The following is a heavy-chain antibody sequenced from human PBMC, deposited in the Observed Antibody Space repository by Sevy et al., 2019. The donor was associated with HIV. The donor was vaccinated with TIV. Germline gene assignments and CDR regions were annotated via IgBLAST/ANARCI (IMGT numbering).Heavy chain of an antibody. D-gene: IGHD1-26*01. CDR1: GYTFTSYG. CDR2: ISAYNGNT. V-gene: IGHV1-18*04. Sequence: ASVKVSCKASGYTFTSYGISWVRQAPGQGLEWMGWISAYNGNTNYAQKLQGRVTMTTDTSTSTAYMELRRLRSDDTAVYYCAREGSGSYLPPSAYWGQGTLVTFSS. J-gene: IGHJ4*02. CDR3: AREGSGSYLPPSAY.